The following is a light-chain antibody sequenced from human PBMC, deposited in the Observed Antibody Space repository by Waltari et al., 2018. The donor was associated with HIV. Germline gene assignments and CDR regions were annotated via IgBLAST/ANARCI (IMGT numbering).Light chain of an antibody. Sequence: QRVTSSCCGGTSNIGGNNVNCYQQLPATPPKLLIYSNNGRPSGVPDRLSGSTSGTSASLFISVLHSEDEADYYCAAWDDSLNGGAFGTGTKVTVL. J-gene: IGLJ1*01. CDR2: SNN. CDR1: TSNIGGNN. CDR3: AAWDDSLNGGA. V-gene: IGLV1-44*01.